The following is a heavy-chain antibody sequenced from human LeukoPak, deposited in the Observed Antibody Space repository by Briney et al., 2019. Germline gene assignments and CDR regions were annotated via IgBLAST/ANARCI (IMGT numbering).Heavy chain of an antibody. J-gene: IGHJ4*02. CDR3: ARGWGNHFDH. CDR2: IRNKPNSYTT. Sequence: PGGSLRLSCAASGFTFSDHYMDWVRQAPGKGLEWVGSIRNKPNSYTTEYAASVKGRFTISRDDSKNSLYLQMSSLKTEDTAVYYCARGWGNHFDHWGQGTLVTVSS. V-gene: IGHV3-72*01. D-gene: IGHD2-8*02. CDR1: GFTFSDHY.